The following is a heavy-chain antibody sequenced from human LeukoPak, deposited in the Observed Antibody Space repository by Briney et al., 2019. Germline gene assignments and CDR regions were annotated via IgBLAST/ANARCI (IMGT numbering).Heavy chain of an antibody. V-gene: IGHV1-46*01. D-gene: IGHD6-6*01. CDR1: GYTFTSYY. J-gene: IGHJ3*02. CDR2: INPSGGST. Sequence: ASVKVSCKASGYTFTSYYMRWVRQAPGQGLEWMGIINPSGGSTSYTQKFQGRVTMTRDMSTSTVYMELSSLRSEDPAVYYCARGLGSSDHDAFDIWGQGTMVTVPS. CDR3: ARGLGSSDHDAFDI.